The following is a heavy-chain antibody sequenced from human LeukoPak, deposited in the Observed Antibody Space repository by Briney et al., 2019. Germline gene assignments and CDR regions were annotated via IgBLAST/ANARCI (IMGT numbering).Heavy chain of an antibody. J-gene: IGHJ6*03. D-gene: IGHD3-22*01. V-gene: IGHV3-53*01. Sequence: GGSLRLSCAASGFTVSSNYMSWVRQAPGKGLEWVSVIYSGGSTYYADSVKGRFTISRDNSKNTLYLQMNSLRAEDTAVYYCARGNYYDSSGFGYYYYYMDVWGKGTTVTISS. CDR2: IYSGGST. CDR3: ARGNYYDSSGFGYYYYYMDV. CDR1: GFTVSSNY.